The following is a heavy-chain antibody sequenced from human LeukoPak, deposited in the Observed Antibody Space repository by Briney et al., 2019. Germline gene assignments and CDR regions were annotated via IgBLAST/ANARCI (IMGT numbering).Heavy chain of an antibody. V-gene: IGHV1-2*02. CDR1: GYTFTGYY. J-gene: IGHJ3*02. D-gene: IGHD2-2*01. CDR2: INPNSGGT. CDR3: AADRPSSSTSLLASGAFAI. Sequence: RASVKVSCKASGYTFTGYYMHWVRQAPGQGLEWMGWINPNSGGTNYAQKFQGRVTMTRDTSISTAYMELSRLRSDDTAVYYCAADRPSSSTSLLASGAFAIWGQGTMVTVSS.